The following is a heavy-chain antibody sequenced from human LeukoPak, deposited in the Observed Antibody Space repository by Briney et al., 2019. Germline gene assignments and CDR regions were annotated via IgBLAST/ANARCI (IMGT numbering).Heavy chain of an antibody. J-gene: IGHJ6*03. CDR2: MNPNSGNT. CDR3: ARGRYMARAYYYYMDV. Sequence: ASVKVSCKASGYTFTSYGISWVRQATGQGLEWMGWMNPNSGNTGYAQKFQGRVTMTRNTSTSTAYMELSSLRSEDTAVYYCARGRYMARAYYYYMDVWGKGTTVTISS. D-gene: IGHD1-14*01. CDR1: GYTFTSYG. V-gene: IGHV1-8*02.